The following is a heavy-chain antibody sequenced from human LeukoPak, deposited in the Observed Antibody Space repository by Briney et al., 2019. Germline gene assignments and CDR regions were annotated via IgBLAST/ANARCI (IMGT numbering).Heavy chain of an antibody. J-gene: IGHJ4*02. CDR2: FDPEDGET. Sequence: VSVKVSCKVSGYTLTELSMHWVRQAPGKGLEWMGGFDPEDGETIYAQKFQGRVTMTEDTSTDTAYMELSSLRSEDTAVYYCATDGGYCSGGSCYPAFDYWGQGTLVTVSS. D-gene: IGHD2-15*01. V-gene: IGHV1-24*01. CDR1: GYTLTELS. CDR3: ATDGGYCSGGSCYPAFDY.